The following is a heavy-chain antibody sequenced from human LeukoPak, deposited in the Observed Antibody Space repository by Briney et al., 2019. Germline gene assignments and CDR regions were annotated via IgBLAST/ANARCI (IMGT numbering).Heavy chain of an antibody. CDR1: GGTFSSYA. Sequence: SVKVSCKASGGTFSSYAISWVRQAPGQGLERMGGIIPIFGTANYAQKFQGRVTITTDESTSTAYMELSSLRSEDTAVYYCAREFSDYSNYYYYMDVWGKGTTVTVSS. J-gene: IGHJ6*03. V-gene: IGHV1-69*05. CDR2: IIPIFGTA. D-gene: IGHD4-11*01. CDR3: AREFSDYSNYYYYMDV.